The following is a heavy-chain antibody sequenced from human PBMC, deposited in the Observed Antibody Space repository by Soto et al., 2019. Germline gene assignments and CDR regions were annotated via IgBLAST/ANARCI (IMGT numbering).Heavy chain of an antibody. V-gene: IGHV3-48*02. CDR2: ISSTSNTI. D-gene: IGHD3-22*01. CDR3: ARYYYDSSGYRAFDY. J-gene: IGHJ4*02. CDR1: GFTFSSYS. Sequence: SCAASGFTFSSYSMNWVRQAPGKGLEWVSYISSTSNTIYYADSVKGRFTISRDNAKSSLYLQMNSLRDEDTAVYYCARYYYDSSGYRAFDYWGQGTLVTVSS.